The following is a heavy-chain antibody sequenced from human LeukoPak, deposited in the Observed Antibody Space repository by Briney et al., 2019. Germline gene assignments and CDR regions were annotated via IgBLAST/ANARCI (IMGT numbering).Heavy chain of an antibody. D-gene: IGHD1-26*01. Sequence: SETLSLTCTVSGGSISSSSYYWGWIRQPPGKGLEWIGSIYYSGSTNYNPSLKSRVTISVDTSKNQFSLKLSSVTAADTAVYYCARAIVGALRVRWFDPWGQGTLVTVSS. J-gene: IGHJ5*02. CDR3: ARAIVGALRVRWFDP. CDR2: IYYSGST. V-gene: IGHV4-39*07. CDR1: GGSISSSSYY.